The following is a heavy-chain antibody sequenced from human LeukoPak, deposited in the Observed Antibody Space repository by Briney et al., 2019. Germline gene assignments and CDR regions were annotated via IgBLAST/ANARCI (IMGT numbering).Heavy chain of an antibody. D-gene: IGHD6-19*01. J-gene: IGHJ3*01. V-gene: IGHV3-23*01. CDR3: AKGTVTLAGDDAFDV. Sequence: GGSLRLSCTASGFTFSNYAMNWVRQAPGKGLEWVSGISGSGARTYFAVSVKGRFTISRDNSRNTQYLQMNILRAEDTAVYYCAKGTVTLAGDDAFDVWGQRTMVTVSS. CDR1: GFTFSNYA. CDR2: ISGSGART.